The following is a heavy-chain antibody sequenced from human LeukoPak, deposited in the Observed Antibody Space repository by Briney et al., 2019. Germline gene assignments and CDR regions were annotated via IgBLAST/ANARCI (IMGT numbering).Heavy chain of an antibody. J-gene: IGHJ4*02. V-gene: IGHV4-38-2*01. CDR1: SYSISSGYY. CDR2: IYHSGST. CDR3: ARIPAAFNYYFAY. D-gene: IGHD2-2*01. Sequence: PSETLSLTCAVSSYSISSGYYWGWIRQPPGKGLEWIGSIYHSGSTYYNPSLKSRVTISVDTSKNQFSLKLSSVTAADTAVYYCARIPAAFNYYFAYWGQGTLATVSS.